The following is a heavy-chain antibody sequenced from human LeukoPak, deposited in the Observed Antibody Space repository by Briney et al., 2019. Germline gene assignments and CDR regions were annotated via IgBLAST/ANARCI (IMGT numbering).Heavy chain of an antibody. D-gene: IGHD3-22*01. V-gene: IGHV3-30*18. CDR1: GFTFSSYG. CDR3: AKPQYYYDSSGTTN. J-gene: IGHJ4*02. Sequence: PGGSLRLSCAASGFTFSSYGMHWVRQAPGKGLEWVAVISYDGSNKYYADSVKGRFTISRDNSKNTLYLQMNSLRAEDTAVYYCAKPQYYYDSSGTTNWGQGTLVTVSS. CDR2: ISYDGSNK.